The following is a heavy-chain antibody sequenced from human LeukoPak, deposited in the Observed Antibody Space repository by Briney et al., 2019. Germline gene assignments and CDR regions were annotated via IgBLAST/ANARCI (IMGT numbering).Heavy chain of an antibody. CDR1: EFTLDDYG. CDR2: ISWNGGNT. Sequence: PGGCLRLSCAASEFTLDDYGMSWVRQAPGKGLEWVSGISWNGGNTGYADSVKGRFTISRDNAKNSAYLQMNSLRVEDTALYYCARDGGKYYDFWSGYRPWGQGTMVIVSS. D-gene: IGHD3-3*01. V-gene: IGHV3-20*04. J-gene: IGHJ3*01. CDR3: ARDGGKYYDFWSGYRP.